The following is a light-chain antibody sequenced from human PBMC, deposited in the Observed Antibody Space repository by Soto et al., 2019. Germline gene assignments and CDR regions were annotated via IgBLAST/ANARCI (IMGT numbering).Light chain of an antibody. CDR3: SSYTSSSTRV. CDR2: EVS. Sequence: QSALTQPASVSGSPGQSITISCTGTSSDVGGYHYVSWYQQHPGKAPKLMIYEVSNRPSGVSNRFSGSKSGNTASLTISGLQAEDEADYYFSSYTSSSTRVFGGGTKLTVL. V-gene: IGLV2-14*01. J-gene: IGLJ3*02. CDR1: SSDVGGYHY.